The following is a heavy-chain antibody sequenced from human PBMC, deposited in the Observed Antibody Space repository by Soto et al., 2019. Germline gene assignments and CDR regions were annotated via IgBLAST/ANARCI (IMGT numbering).Heavy chain of an antibody. J-gene: IGHJ4*02. CDR2: ISGSGGST. CDR3: AKDTGLQGIVVPYFDY. V-gene: IGHV3-23*01. Sequence: GGSLRLSCAASGFTFSSYAMSWVRQAPGKGLEWVSAISGSGGSTYYADSVKGRFTISRDNSKNTLYLQMNSLRAEDTAVYYCAKDTGLQGIVVPYFDYWGQGTLVTVSS. CDR1: GFTFSSYA. D-gene: IGHD2-15*01.